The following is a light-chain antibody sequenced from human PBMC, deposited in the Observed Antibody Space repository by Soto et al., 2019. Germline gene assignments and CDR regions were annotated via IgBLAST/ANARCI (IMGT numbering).Light chain of an antibody. J-gene: IGLJ1*01. Sequence: SYELTQPPSVSVAPGQTASITCGGDNIGIKAVHWYKQKAGQAPELVVYSDRDRPSGIPGRFSGSKSGSTASLTVSGLQTEDEADYYCNSYVAGSNVFGTGTKLTVL. CDR3: NSYVAGSNV. CDR2: SDR. CDR1: NIGIKA. V-gene: IGLV3-21*02.